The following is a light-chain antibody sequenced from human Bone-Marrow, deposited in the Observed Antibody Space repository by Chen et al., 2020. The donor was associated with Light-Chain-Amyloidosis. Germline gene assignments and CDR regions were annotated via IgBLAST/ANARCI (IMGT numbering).Light chain of an antibody. CDR2: GAS. CDR3: QQRNNWPLT. CDR1: QNINNN. J-gene: IGKJ4*01. Sequence: EIVMTQSPATLSVSPGESATLSCRASQNINNNFAWYQQKPGQAPRLLMHGASPRATGIPARFSGSGSGTEFTLPISSLQPEDFAVYYCQQRNNWPLTFGGGTKVEI. V-gene: IGKV3-15*01.